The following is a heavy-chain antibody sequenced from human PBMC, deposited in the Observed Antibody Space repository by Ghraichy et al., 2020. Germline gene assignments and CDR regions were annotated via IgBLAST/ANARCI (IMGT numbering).Heavy chain of an antibody. CDR2: ISSSSSYI. J-gene: IGHJ4*02. CDR1: GFTFSSYS. D-gene: IGHD6-13*01. CDR3: ARVGESSSWYFDY. Sequence: GESLNISCAASGFTFSSYSMNWVRQAPGKGLEWVSSISSSSSYIYYADSVKGRFTISRDNAKNSLYLQMNSLRAEDTAVYYCARVGESSSWYFDYWGQGTLVTVSS. V-gene: IGHV3-21*01.